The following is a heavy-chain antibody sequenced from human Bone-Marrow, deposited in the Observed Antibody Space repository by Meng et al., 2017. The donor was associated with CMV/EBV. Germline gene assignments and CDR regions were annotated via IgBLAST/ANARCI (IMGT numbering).Heavy chain of an antibody. Sequence: ASVKVSCKASGYTFTSYDINWVRQATGQGLEWMGWMNPNSGNTGYAQKFQGRVTITRNTSISPAYKELSSLRSEGTAVDYSARYRATWDFWSGYPHPYGMDVWGQGTTVTVSS. CDR1: GYTFTSYD. J-gene: IGHJ6*02. V-gene: IGHV1-8*03. CDR3: ARYRATWDFWSGYPHPYGMDV. CDR2: MNPNSGNT. D-gene: IGHD3-3*01.